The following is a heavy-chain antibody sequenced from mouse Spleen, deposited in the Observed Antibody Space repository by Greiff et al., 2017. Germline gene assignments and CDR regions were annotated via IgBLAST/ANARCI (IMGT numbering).Heavy chain of an antibody. CDR1: GFTFSDYG. CDR2: ISNLAYSI. J-gene: IGHJ1*01. D-gene: IGHD2-1*01. V-gene: IGHV5-15*02. Sequence: EVMLVESGGGLVQPGGSRKLSCAASGFTFSDYGMAWVRQAPGKGPEWVAFISNLAYSIYYADTVTGRFTISRENAKNTLYLEMSSLRSEDTAMYYCARAYGNHWYFDVWGAGTTVTVSS. CDR3: ARAYGNHWYFDV.